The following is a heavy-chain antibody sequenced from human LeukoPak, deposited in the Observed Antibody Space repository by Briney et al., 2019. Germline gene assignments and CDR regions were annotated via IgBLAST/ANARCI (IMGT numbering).Heavy chain of an antibody. Sequence: SVKVSCKASGGTFSSYAISWVRQAPGQGLEWMGRIIPILGIANYAQKFRGRVTITADKSTSTAYMELSSLRSEDTAVYYCARVGRGTTVTTGPLDYWGQGALVTVSS. J-gene: IGHJ4*02. D-gene: IGHD4-17*01. CDR1: GGTFSSYA. CDR2: IIPILGIA. CDR3: ARVGRGTTVTTGPLDY. V-gene: IGHV1-69*04.